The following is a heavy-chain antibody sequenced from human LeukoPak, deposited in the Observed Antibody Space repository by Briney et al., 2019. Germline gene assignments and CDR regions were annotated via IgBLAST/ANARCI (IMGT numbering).Heavy chain of an antibody. CDR1: GFTFGDYA. J-gene: IGHJ4*02. Sequence: GRSLRLSCTASGFTFGDYAMSWVRQAPGKGLEWVGFIRSKAYGGTTEYAASVKGRSTISRDDSKSIAYLQMNSLKTEDTAVYYCTRVYCSSTSCYRVLGFDYWGQGTLVTVSS. CDR3: TRVYCSSTSCYRVLGFDY. V-gene: IGHV3-49*04. CDR2: IRSKAYGGTT. D-gene: IGHD2-2*02.